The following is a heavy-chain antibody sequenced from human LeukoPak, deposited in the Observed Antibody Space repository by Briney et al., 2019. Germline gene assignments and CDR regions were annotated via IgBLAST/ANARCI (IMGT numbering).Heavy chain of an antibody. Sequence: GGSLRLSYAAAGFTFSSYGMSWVRQAPGKWPEWVSSIIGSVGSTYYADSVKGRFTISRDNDKNSLYLQMNSLRAEDTALYYCAKSQGGPFDWLLSHYFDYWGQGTLVTVSS. CDR2: IIGSVGST. CDR1: GFTFSSYG. D-gene: IGHD3-9*01. V-gene: IGHV3-23*01. CDR3: AKSQGGPFDWLLSHYFDY. J-gene: IGHJ4*02.